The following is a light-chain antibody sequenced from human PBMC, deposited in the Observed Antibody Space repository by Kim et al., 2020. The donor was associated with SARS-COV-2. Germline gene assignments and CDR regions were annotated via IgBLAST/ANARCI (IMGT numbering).Light chain of an antibody. V-gene: IGLV3-21*04. CDR2: YDS. Sequence: PGKTARITCGGNNMGSKSVHWYQRKPGQAPVLVIYYDSDRPSGIPERFSGSNSGNTATLTISRVEAGDEADYYCQVWDSSSDHPYVFGTGTKVNVL. CDR1: NMGSKS. CDR3: QVWDSSSDHPYV. J-gene: IGLJ1*01.